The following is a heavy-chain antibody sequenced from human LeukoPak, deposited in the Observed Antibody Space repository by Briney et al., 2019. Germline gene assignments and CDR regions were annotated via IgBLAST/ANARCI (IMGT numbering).Heavy chain of an antibody. V-gene: IGHV3-21*01. CDR1: GFTFSSYS. Sequence: GGSLRLSCAASGFTFSSYSMNWVRQAPGKGLEWVSSISSSSSYIYYADSVKGRFTISRDNAKNSLYLQMNSPRAEDTAVYYCAKEGYDFWRGYQSLYYFDYWGQGTLVTVSS. CDR3: AKEGYDFWRGYQSLYYFDY. J-gene: IGHJ4*02. D-gene: IGHD3-3*01. CDR2: ISSSSSYI.